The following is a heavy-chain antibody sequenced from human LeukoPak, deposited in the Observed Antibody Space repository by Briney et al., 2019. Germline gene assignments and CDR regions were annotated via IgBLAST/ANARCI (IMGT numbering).Heavy chain of an antibody. CDR1: GGTFSSYA. J-gene: IGHJ4*02. CDR2: IIPIFGTA. Sequence: GASVKVSCKASGGTFSSYAISWVRQAPGQGLEWMGGIIPIFGTANYAQKFQGRVTITTDESTSTAYMELSSLRSEDTAVYYCAGPKYYYDSSGYYRIFDYWGQGTLVTVSS. D-gene: IGHD3-22*01. CDR3: AGPKYYYDSSGYYRIFDY. V-gene: IGHV1-69*05.